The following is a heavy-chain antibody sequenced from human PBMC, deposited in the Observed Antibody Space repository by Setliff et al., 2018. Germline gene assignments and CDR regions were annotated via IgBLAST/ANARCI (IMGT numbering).Heavy chain of an antibody. CDR2: MSVY. CDR3: AREGRRYYDSSGYYYDPYYYYYMDV. D-gene: IGHD3-22*01. CDR1: GYTFNNYG. J-gene: IGHJ6*03. Sequence: ASVKVSCKASGYTFNNYGINWVRQAPGQGFEWMGWMSVYAQRVQGRVTMTTDTSTSTAYMELRSLTSDDTAVYYCAREGRRYYDSSGYYYDPYYYYYMDVWGKGTTVTV. V-gene: IGHV1-18*04.